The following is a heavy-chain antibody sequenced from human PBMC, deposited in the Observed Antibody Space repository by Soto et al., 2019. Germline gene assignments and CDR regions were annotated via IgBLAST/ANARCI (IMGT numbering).Heavy chain of an antibody. J-gene: IGHJ3*01. Sequence: ASVKGSCKASGYTFTSYGIIWVRQAPGQGLELMGCISAYNGNTNYAQKLQGRGTMTTDTSTSTAYMQPRSLRSDDTAVYYCARDRSRPGYSSGWYDGAFDLWGQGTMVTVSS. CDR3: ARDRSRPGYSSGWYDGAFDL. V-gene: IGHV1-18*01. CDR2: ISAYNGNT. CDR1: GYTFTSYG. D-gene: IGHD6-19*01.